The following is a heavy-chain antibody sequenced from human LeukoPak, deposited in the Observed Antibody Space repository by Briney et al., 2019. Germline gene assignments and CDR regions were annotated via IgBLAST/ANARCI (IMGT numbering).Heavy chain of an antibody. Sequence: SVKVSCKASGGTFSSYAISWVRQAPGQGLEWMGGIIPIFGTANYAQKFQGRVTITTDESTSTAYMELSSLRSEDTAVYYCARDPNYYDSSGYHDAFDIWGQGTMVTVSS. V-gene: IGHV1-69*05. CDR3: ARDPNYYDSSGYHDAFDI. J-gene: IGHJ3*02. CDR2: IIPIFGTA. CDR1: GGTFSSYA. D-gene: IGHD3-22*01.